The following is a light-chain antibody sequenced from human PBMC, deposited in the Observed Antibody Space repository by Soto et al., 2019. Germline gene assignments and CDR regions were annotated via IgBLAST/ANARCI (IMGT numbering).Light chain of an antibody. CDR2: DVN. CDR1: SSDVGGYNY. J-gene: IGLJ2*01. CDR3: SSYTGSNTLL. V-gene: IGLV2-14*01. Sequence: QSALTQPASVSGSPGQSITISCTGTSSDVGGYNYVSWYQQHPGNAPKLMLYDVNNRPSGVSIRFSGSKSGNTASLTISGLQPEDEADYYCSSYTGSNTLLFGGGTKLTVL.